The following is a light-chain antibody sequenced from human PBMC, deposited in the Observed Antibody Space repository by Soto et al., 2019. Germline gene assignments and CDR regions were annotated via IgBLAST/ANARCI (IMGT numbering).Light chain of an antibody. CDR2: GGS. Sequence: EIVLTQSPGTLSLSPGERATLSCRASQSVSSSYLAWYQQKPGQAPRLLIYGGSSRAAGIPDRFTGSGSGADVTLTIIRREPEDFAVYYCQQYGSSPPTFGQGTKVEVK. V-gene: IGKV3-20*01. CDR1: QSVSSSY. J-gene: IGKJ1*01. CDR3: QQYGSSPPT.